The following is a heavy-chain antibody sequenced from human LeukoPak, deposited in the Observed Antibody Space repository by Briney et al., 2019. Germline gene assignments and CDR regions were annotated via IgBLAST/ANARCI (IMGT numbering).Heavy chain of an antibody. CDR2: MNPNSGNT. Sequence: ASVKVSCKASGYTFTSYDINWVRQATGQGLEWMAWMNPNSGNTGYAQKFQGRVTITRNTSISTAYMELSSLRSEDTAVYYCARGVVRSGWYHLFDYWGQGTLVTVSS. CDR3: ARGVVRSGWYHLFDY. CDR1: GYTFTSYD. D-gene: IGHD6-19*01. J-gene: IGHJ4*02. V-gene: IGHV1-8*01.